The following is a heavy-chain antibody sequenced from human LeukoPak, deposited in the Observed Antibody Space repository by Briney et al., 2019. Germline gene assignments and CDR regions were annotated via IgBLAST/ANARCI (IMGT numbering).Heavy chain of an antibody. CDR1: GGSISSYY. CDR2: IYYSGST. D-gene: IGHD4-17*01. CDR3: ARGPSVTTRDYYYYYGMDV. Sequence: PSETLSLTCTVSGGSISSYYWSWIRQPPGKGLEWIGYIYYSGSTNYNPSLKSRVTISVDKSKNQFSLKLSSVTAADTAVYYCARGPSVTTRDYYYYYGMDVWGQGTTVTVSS. J-gene: IGHJ6*02. V-gene: IGHV4-59*12.